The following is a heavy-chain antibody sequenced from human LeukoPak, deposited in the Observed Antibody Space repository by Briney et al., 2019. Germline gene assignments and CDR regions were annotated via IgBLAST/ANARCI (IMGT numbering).Heavy chain of an antibody. CDR2: IYHSGST. CDR3: ARVKGAHDAFDI. V-gene: IGHV4-30-2*01. Sequence: SETLSLTCAVSGGSISSGGYSWSWIRQPPGTGLEWIGYIYHSGSTYYNPSLKSRVTISVDRSKNQFSLKLSSVTAADTAVYYCARVKGAHDAFDIWGQGTMVTVSS. CDR1: GGSISSGGYS. D-gene: IGHD4/OR15-4a*01. J-gene: IGHJ3*02.